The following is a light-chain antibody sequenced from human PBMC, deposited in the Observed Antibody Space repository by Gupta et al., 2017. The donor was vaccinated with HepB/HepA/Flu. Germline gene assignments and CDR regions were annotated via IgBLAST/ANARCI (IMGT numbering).Light chain of an antibody. J-gene: IGKJ4*01. V-gene: IGKV3-11*01. CDR1: QSVSSY. CDR2: DAS. Sequence: EIVLTPSPATLSLSPGERATLSCRASQSVSSYLAWYQQKPGQAPRLLIYDASNRATGIPARFSGSGSGTDFTLTISSLETEDFAVYYCQQRSNWPLTFGGGTKVEIK. CDR3: QQRSNWPLT.